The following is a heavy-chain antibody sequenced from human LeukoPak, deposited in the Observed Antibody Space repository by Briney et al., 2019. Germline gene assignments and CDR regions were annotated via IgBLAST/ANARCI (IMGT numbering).Heavy chain of an antibody. CDR1: GFTFSSYA. D-gene: IGHD3-3*01. CDR2: ISGSGGST. J-gene: IGHJ5*02. V-gene: IGHV3-23*01. CDR3: AKDAYDDSWSGYKSGSYWFDP. Sequence: PGGSLRLSCAASGFTFSSYAMSWVRQAPGKVLEWVSAISGSGGSTYYADSVKGRFTISRDNSKNSLYLQMNSLRAEDTAVYYCAKDAYDDSWSGYKSGSYWFDPWGQGTLVTVSS.